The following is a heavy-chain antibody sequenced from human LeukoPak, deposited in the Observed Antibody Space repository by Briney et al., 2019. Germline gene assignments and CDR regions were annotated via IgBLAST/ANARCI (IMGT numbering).Heavy chain of an antibody. V-gene: IGHV3-21*01. CDR3: ARVLSTGGSSDY. D-gene: IGHD3-16*01. J-gene: IGHJ4*02. Sequence: KTGGSLTLFCAASRCILYIYAVRWLRQAPGKGLEWVSTISSSSTYIYYADSVKGRITISRDNAKNSLSPQMNNPRGDDTVVLFWARVLSTGGSSDYWGQGTLVTVSS. CDR1: RCILYIYA. CDR2: ISSSSTYI.